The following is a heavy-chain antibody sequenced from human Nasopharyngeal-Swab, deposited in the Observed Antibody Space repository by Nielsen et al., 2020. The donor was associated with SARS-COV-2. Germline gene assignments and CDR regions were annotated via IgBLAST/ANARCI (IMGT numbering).Heavy chain of an antibody. CDR3: ARVGPSGYYYGMGV. J-gene: IGHJ6*02. CDR2: INPNSGGT. D-gene: IGHD6-25*01. V-gene: IGHV1-2*06. Sequence: WVRQAPGQGLEWMGRINPNSGGTNYAQKFPGRVTMTRDTSISTAYMELSRLRSDDTAVYYCARVGPSGYYYGMGVWGQGTTVTVSS.